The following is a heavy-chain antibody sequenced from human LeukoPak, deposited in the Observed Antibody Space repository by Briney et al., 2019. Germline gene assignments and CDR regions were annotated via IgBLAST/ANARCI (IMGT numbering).Heavy chain of an antibody. CDR3: ARGAGGWFDP. D-gene: IGHD3-16*01. CDR1: GGSISSGGYY. J-gene: IGHJ5*02. V-gene: IGHV4-31*03. Sequence: SQTLSRTCTVSGGSISSGGYYWSWIRQHPGKGLEWIGYIYYSGSTYYNPSLKSRVTISVDTSKNQFSLKLSSVTAADTAVYYCARGAGGWFDPWGQGTLVTVSS. CDR2: IYYSGST.